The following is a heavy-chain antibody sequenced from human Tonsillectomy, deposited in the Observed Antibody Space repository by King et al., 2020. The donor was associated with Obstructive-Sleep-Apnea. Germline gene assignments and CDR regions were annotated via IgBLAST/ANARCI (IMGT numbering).Heavy chain of an antibody. Sequence: QLVQSGAEVKKPGASVKVSCKASGYSFTNYGISWVRQAPGQGLEWMGWVYPNNGNTNYAQKLQGRVTMTTDTYTRTAYMELRSLRSDDTAVYYCARNSYYATSDYSYVGEYFQKWGQGTLVPVS. CDR1: GYSFTNYG. CDR2: VYPNNGNT. CDR3: ARNSYYATSDYSYVGEYFQK. D-gene: IGHD3-22*01. V-gene: IGHV1-18*01. J-gene: IGHJ1*01.